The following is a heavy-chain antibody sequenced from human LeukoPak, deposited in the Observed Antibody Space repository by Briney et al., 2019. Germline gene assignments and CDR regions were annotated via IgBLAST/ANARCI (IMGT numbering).Heavy chain of an antibody. CDR3: ARGAGQEYYFDY. J-gene: IGHJ4*02. CDR2: IYTSGST. D-gene: IGHD1-1*01. CDR1: GGSISSYY. V-gene: IGHV4-4*09. Sequence: SETLSLTCPVSGGSISSYYWSWIRQPPGKGLEWIGYIYTSGSTNYNPSLKSRVTISVDTSKNQFSLKLSSVTAADTAVYYCARGAGQEYYFDYWGQGTLVTVSS.